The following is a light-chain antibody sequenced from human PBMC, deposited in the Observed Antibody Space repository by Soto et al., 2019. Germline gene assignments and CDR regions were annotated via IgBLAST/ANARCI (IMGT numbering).Light chain of an antibody. V-gene: IGLV2-23*01. Sequence: QAVRAQPASVSGSPGQSVTISCTGTSSDVGAYNSVSWYQQHPDKAPQLMIYKGTQRPSGVSNRFSGSTSGNAASLTISGLQAGDEADYFCCSSAPESTYVFGTGTKVTVL. J-gene: IGLJ1*01. CDR2: KGT. CDR1: SSDVGAYNS. CDR3: CSSAPESTYV.